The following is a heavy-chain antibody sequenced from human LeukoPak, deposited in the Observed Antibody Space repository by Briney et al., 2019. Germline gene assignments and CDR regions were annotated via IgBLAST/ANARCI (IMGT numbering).Heavy chain of an antibody. CDR2: IYYSGST. CDR3: ARAPVPTGPYYYYMDV. Sequence: SETLSLTCTVSGGSISSYYWSWIRQPPGKGLEWIGYIYYSGSTNYNPSLKSRVTISVDTSKNQFSLKLSSVTAADTAVYYCARAPVPTGPYYYYMDVWGKGTTVTVSS. V-gene: IGHV4-59*01. CDR1: GGSISSYY. J-gene: IGHJ6*03. D-gene: IGHD4-17*01.